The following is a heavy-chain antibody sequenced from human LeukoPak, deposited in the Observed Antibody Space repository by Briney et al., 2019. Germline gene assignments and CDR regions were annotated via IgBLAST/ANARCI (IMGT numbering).Heavy chain of an antibody. V-gene: IGHV3-7*03. D-gene: IGHD3-9*01. CDR3: ARDISGGRNFDPPLDF. CDR2: IKQDGRDK. Sequence: GGSLRLSCAASGFTFSNYWMSWVRQAPGKGLEWVANIKQDGRDKYYVDSVKGRFSISRDNAQNSVYLQMNSLRAEGTAVYYCARDISGGRNFDPPLDFWGQGILVTVSS. J-gene: IGHJ4*02. CDR1: GFTFSNYW.